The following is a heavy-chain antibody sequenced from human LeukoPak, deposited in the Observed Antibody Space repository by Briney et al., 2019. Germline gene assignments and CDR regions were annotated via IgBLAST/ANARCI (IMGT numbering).Heavy chain of an antibody. CDR2: MYFSGIT. V-gene: IGHV4-31*03. CDR1: GVSISSGGYY. J-gene: IGHJ4*02. Sequence: SQTLSLTCTVSGVSISSGGYYWSWIRQHPGKGLEWIGAMYFSGITSYNPSLKSRVTISVYTSKNQFSLKLGSVTAADTAVYYCARDGYSSWSYFVYWGQGTLVTVSS. D-gene: IGHD6-6*01. CDR3: ARDGYSSWSYFVY.